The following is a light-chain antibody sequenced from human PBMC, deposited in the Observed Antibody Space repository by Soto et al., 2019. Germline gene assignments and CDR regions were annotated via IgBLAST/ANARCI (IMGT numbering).Light chain of an antibody. V-gene: IGKV1-17*01. Sequence: DIQMTQSPSSLSASVGDRVTITCRASQSIRNDLGWYQQKPGKAPKRLIYAASTLQTGDPSRFSGTGSGTEFILKISSLQHEEFATYYCQHHNSYLAPTFGGVTKVEIK. CDR3: QHHNSYLAPT. J-gene: IGKJ4*01. CDR1: QSIRND. CDR2: AAS.